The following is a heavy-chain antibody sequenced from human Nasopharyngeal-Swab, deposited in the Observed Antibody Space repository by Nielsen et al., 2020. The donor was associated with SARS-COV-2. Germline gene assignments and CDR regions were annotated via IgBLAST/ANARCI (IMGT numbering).Heavy chain of an antibody. CDR1: GFTFDHYA. CDR3: AKDMGNYYGSTRMDV. CDR2: INWNSGSP. Sequence: GGSLRLSCTASGFTFDHYAMNWVRQAPGKGLEWVSGINWNSGSPGYADSVKGRFTISRDNAKNTLYLQMNSLRPEDTALYYCAKDMGNYYGSTRMDVWGQGTTGTVSS. J-gene: IGHJ6*02. D-gene: IGHD3-10*01. V-gene: IGHV3-9*01.